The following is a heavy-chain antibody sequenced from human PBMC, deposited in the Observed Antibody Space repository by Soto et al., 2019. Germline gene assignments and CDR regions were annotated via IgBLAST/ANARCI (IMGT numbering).Heavy chain of an antibody. CDR1: GFTSPDHA. CDR3: GKDINPGGMDV. CDR2: VYWKNRRV. V-gene: IGHV3-9*02. Sequence: EMQLVESGGGLVQPGRSLRLSCVASGFTSPDHAMHWVRQAPGKGLEWVSGVYWKNRRVDYSDSVKGRFTASRDNTKNSLYLQMNSLRVDDTAVYYCGKDINPGGMDVWGQGTTVIVSS. J-gene: IGHJ6*02.